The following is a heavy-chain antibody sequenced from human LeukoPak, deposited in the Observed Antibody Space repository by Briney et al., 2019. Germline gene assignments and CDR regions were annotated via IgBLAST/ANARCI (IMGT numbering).Heavy chain of an antibody. Sequence: ASVKVSCKASGYTFTGYYMHWVRQAPGQGLEWMGWINPNSGGTNYAQKFHGRVSMTWDTTITTAYMELSRLRSDDTAVYYCARGRNSSSWYFDWFDPWGQGTLVTVSS. D-gene: IGHD6-13*01. CDR3: ARGRNSSSWYFDWFDP. V-gene: IGHV1-2*02. CDR2: INPNSGGT. J-gene: IGHJ5*02. CDR1: GYTFTGYY.